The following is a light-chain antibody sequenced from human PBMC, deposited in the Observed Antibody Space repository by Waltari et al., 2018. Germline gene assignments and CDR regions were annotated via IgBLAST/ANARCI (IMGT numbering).Light chain of an antibody. CDR2: KAS. CDR3: QHYSSFPET. V-gene: IGKV1-5*03. Sequence: DIQMTQSPSTLSVSVGDRVTITCRASQSIGNWLAWYQPTPGKAPKLLISKASSLESGVPSRFSGSGSGTEFTLTISSLQPDDCATYYCQHYSSFPETFGQGTKVEIK. J-gene: IGKJ1*01. CDR1: QSIGNW.